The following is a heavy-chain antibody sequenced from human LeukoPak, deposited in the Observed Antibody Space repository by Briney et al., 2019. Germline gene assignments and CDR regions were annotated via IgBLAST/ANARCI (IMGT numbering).Heavy chain of an antibody. V-gene: IGHV4-34*01. D-gene: IGHD3-22*01. J-gene: IGHJ3*02. CDR3: AKSNGYGLIDI. CDR1: GGSFSGYY. CDR2: INHSGST. Sequence: SETLSLTCVVYGGSFSGYYWSWIRQPPGKGLEWIGEINHSGSTNYNPSLKSRATISVDTSRNQFSLKLNSVTAADTAVYYCAKSNGYGLIDIWGQGTMVTVSS.